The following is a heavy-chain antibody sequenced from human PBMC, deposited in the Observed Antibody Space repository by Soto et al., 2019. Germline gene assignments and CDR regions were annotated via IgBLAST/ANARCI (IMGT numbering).Heavy chain of an antibody. D-gene: IGHD2-21*01. Sequence: QVRLQQWGAGLLKPSETLSLTCAVFGGSFSGYYLSWIRQPPGKGLEWIGEINHSGNTNYNPSLKSRVTISVDTSKNQFSLKLNSVTAADTAVYYCARGYSAVGAYWGQGTLVTVSS. CDR1: GGSFSGYY. CDR3: ARGYSAVGAY. CDR2: INHSGNT. V-gene: IGHV4-34*02. J-gene: IGHJ4*02.